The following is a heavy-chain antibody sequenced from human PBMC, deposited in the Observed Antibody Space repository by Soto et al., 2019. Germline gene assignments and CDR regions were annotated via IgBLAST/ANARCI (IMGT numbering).Heavy chain of an antibody. CDR1: GGSFSGYY. CDR3: ARGKTPRAQRLVLQH. J-gene: IGHJ1*01. Sequence: SETLSLTCAVYGGSFSGYYWSWIRQPPGKGLEWIGDINHSGSTNYNPSLKSRVTISVDTSKNQFSLKLSFVTAADTAVYYCARGKTPRAQRLVLQHWGQGTMVTVSS. CDR2: INHSGST. D-gene: IGHD6-19*01. V-gene: IGHV4-34*01.